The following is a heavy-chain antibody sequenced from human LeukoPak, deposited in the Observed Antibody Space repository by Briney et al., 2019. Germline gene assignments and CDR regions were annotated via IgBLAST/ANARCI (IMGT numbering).Heavy chain of an antibody. CDR3: ARGGSYHSIDY. J-gene: IGHJ4*02. Sequence: SETLSLTCTVSGGSISSYYWSWIRQPPGKGLEWIGYIYYSGSTNYNPSLMSRVTISVDTSKNQFSLKLSSVTAADTAVYYCARGGSYHSIDYWGQGTLVTVSS. D-gene: IGHD1-26*01. CDR2: IYYSGST. V-gene: IGHV4-59*01. CDR1: GGSISSYY.